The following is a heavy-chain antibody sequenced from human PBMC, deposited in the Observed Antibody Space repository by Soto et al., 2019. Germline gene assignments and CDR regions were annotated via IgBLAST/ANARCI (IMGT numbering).Heavy chain of an antibody. J-gene: IGHJ4*02. CDR3: ARGYCSGGSCYLDY. Sequence: GGSLRLSCAASGFTVSSNYMSWVRQAPGKGLEWVSVIYSGGSTYYADSVKGRFTISRHNSKNTLYLQMNSLRAEDTAVYYCARGYCSGGSCYLDYWGQGTLVTVSS. V-gene: IGHV3-53*04. CDR1: GFTVSSNY. CDR2: IYSGGST. D-gene: IGHD2-15*01.